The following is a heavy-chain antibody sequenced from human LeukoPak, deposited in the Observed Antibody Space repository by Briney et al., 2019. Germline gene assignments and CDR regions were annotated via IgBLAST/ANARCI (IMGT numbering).Heavy chain of an antibody. D-gene: IGHD6-13*01. V-gene: IGHV4-34*01. CDR2: INHSGST. J-gene: IGHJ6*03. Sequence: SETLSLTCAVYGGSFSGYYWSWIRQPPGKGLEWIGEINHSGSTNYNPSLKSRVTISVDMSKNQFSLKLSSVTAADTAVYYCARLIAAAGYYYYYMDVWGKGTTVTVSS. CDR3: ARLIAAAGYYYYYMDV. CDR1: GGSFSGYY.